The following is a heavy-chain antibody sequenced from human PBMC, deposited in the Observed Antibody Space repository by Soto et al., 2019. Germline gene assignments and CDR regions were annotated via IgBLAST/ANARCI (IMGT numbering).Heavy chain of an antibody. CDR3: AKDWYEDY. CDR1: GFTFTTYA. J-gene: IGHJ4*02. Sequence: EVQLLESGGGLLQPGGSLRLSCAASGFTFTTYAMTWVRQAPGKGLEWLAAINTAGTTYYADSVKGRFTISRDKAKNTLYLQMYGLRAEDTAVYYCAKDWYEDYWGQGTLVTVSS. V-gene: IGHV3-23*01. D-gene: IGHD6-13*01. CDR2: INTAGTT.